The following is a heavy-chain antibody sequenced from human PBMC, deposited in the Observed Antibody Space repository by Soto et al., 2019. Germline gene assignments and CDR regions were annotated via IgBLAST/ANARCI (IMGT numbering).Heavy chain of an antibody. V-gene: IGHV1-69*14. CDR2: IIPIFGTA. CDR1: GGTFSSYA. CDR3: AGGVEQ. J-gene: IGHJ4*02. D-gene: IGHD1-26*01. Sequence: QVQLVQSGAEVKKPGSSVKVSCKASGGTFSSYAISWVRQAPGQGLEWMGGIIPIFGTANYAQKFQGRVTIAADKSTSSGCRALSSRSSEDTAWDYGAGGVEQWGQGPLVTVAS.